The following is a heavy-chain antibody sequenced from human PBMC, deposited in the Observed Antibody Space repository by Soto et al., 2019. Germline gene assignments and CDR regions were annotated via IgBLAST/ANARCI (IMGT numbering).Heavy chain of an antibody. Sequence: PGGSLRLSCAASGFTFSSYAMHWVRQAPGKGLEWVAVISYDGSNKYYADSVKGRFTISRDNSKNTLYLQMNSLRAEDTAVYYCASPTYYYDNSGYRDAFDIWGQGTMVTGSS. CDR3: ASPTYYYDNSGYRDAFDI. J-gene: IGHJ3*02. V-gene: IGHV3-30-3*01. CDR2: ISYDGSNK. D-gene: IGHD3-22*01. CDR1: GFTFSSYA.